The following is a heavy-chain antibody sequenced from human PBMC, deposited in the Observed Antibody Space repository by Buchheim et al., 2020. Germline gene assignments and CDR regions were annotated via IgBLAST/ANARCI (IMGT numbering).Heavy chain of an antibody. CDR3: ARALKGTIFLSSGAYYGMDV. V-gene: IGHV3-48*01. CDR1: GFTFSSYS. Sequence: EVQLVESGGGLVQPGGSLRLSCAASGFTFSSYSMNWVRQAPGKGLEWVSYISSSSSTIYYADSVKGRFTISRDNAKNSLYLQMNSLRAEDTAVYYCARALKGTIFLSSGAYYGMDVWGQGTT. J-gene: IGHJ6*02. D-gene: IGHD3-9*01. CDR2: ISSSSSTI.